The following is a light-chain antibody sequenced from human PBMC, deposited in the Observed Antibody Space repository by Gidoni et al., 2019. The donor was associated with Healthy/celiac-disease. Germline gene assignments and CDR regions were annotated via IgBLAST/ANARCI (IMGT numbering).Light chain of an antibody. CDR2: WAS. CDR1: QSVLYSSNNENY. J-gene: IGKJ1*01. Sequence: DIMMTQSPVALAVSVGERATINCKSSQSVLYSSNNENYLAWYQQKPGQPPKLPIYWASTRESGVPDRFSGSGSGTDFTLTISSLQAEDVAVYYCQQYYSTPRTFGQGTKVEIK. V-gene: IGKV4-1*01. CDR3: QQYYSTPRT.